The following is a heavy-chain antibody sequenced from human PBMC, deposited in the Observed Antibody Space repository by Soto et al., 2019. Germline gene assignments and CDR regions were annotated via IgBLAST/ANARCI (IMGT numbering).Heavy chain of an antibody. CDR2: IYSGGST. D-gene: IGHD6-19*01. CDR1: GFTVSSNY. CDR3: ARDRSSGWLDYYYGMDV. V-gene: IGHV3-53*02. J-gene: IGHJ6*02. Sequence: VQLVETGGGLIQPGGSLRLSCAASGFTVSSNYMSWVRQAPGKGLEWVSVIYSGGSTYYADSVKGRFTISRDNSKNTLYLQMNSLRAEDTAVYYCARDRSSGWLDYYYGMDVWGQGTTVTVSS.